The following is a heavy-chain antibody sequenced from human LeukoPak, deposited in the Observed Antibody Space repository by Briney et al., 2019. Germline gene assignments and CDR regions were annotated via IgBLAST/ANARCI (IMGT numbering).Heavy chain of an antibody. CDR1: GGTFSSYA. J-gene: IGHJ3*02. CDR3: ARYHSGSYSAFDI. V-gene: IGHV1-69*13. CDR2: IIPIFGTA. D-gene: IGHD1-26*01. Sequence: GASVKVSCKASGGTFSSYAISWVRQAPGQGLEWMGGIIPIFGTANYAQKFQGRVTITADESTSTAYMELSSLGSEDTAVYYCARYHSGSYSAFDIWGQGTMVTVSS.